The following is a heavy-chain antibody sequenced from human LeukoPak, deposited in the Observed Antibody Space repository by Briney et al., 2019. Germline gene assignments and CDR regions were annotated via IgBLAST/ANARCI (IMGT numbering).Heavy chain of an antibody. Sequence: ASVKVSCKASGYTFTSYGISWVRQAPGQGLEWMGWISAYNGNTNYAQKLQGRVTMTTDTSTSTAYMELRSLRSDDTAVYFCARESDLSKYDRTDYWGQGTLVTVSS. D-gene: IGHD3-9*01. CDR1: GYTFTSYG. CDR2: ISAYNGNT. CDR3: ARESDLSKYDRTDY. V-gene: IGHV1-18*01. J-gene: IGHJ4*02.